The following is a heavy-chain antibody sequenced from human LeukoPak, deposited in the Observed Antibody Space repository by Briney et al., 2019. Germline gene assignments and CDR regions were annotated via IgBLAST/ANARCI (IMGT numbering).Heavy chain of an antibody. D-gene: IGHD3-10*01. CDR3: ARGQEGKDAFDI. V-gene: IGHV4-34*01. CDR2: INHSGST. J-gene: IGHJ3*02. CDR1: GGSFSGYY. Sequence: SETLSLTCAVYGGSFSGYYWSWIRQPPGKGLEWIGEINHSGSTNYNPSLKSRVTISVDTSKNQFSLKLSSVTAADTAVYYCARGQEGKDAFDIWGQGTMVTVSS.